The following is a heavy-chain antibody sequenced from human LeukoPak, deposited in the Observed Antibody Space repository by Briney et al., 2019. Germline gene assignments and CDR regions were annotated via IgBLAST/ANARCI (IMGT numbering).Heavy chain of an antibody. D-gene: IGHD3-22*01. CDR2: INHSGST. Sequence: PSETLTLTCAVYGGSFSGYYWSWIRQPPGKGLEWIGEINHSGSTNYNPSLKSRVTISVDTSKNQFSLKLSSVTDADTAVYYCARGRYYYDSSGYPSHYCGYRDVWGKGTTVTVSS. J-gene: IGHJ6*03. CDR1: GGSFSGYY. V-gene: IGHV4-34*01. CDR3: ARGRYYYDSSGYPSHYCGYRDV.